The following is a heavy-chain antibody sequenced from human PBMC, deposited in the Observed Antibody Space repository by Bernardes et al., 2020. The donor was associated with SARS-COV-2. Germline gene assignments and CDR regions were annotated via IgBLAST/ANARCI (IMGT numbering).Heavy chain of an antibody. Sequence: GGSLRLSCEVSGFSFSSYWMHWVRQAPVYGASVRGRFTVSRDNSKHTLYLQMNSLRADDTAIYYCGKDPNWGSGYWGPGTLVTVSS. CDR1: GFSFSSYW. CDR3: GKDPNWGSGY. V-gene: IGHV3-30*02. D-gene: IGHD7-27*01. J-gene: IGHJ4*02.